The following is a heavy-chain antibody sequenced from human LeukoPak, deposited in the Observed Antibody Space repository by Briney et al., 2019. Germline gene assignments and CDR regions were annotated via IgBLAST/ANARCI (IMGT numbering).Heavy chain of an antibody. Sequence: SVKVSCKASGGTFSSYAISWVRQAPGQGLEWMGGIIPIFGTASYAQKFQGRVTITADKPTSTAYMELSSLRSEDTAVYYCARDRRNYGDYVTYFDYWGQGTLVTVSS. CDR3: ARDRRNYGDYVTYFDY. D-gene: IGHD4-17*01. CDR2: IIPIFGTA. CDR1: GGTFSSYA. J-gene: IGHJ4*02. V-gene: IGHV1-69*06.